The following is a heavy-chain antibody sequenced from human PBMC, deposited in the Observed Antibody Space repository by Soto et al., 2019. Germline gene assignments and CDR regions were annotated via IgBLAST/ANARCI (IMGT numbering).Heavy chain of an antibody. CDR1: GGTFSSYA. V-gene: IGHV1-69*01. Sequence: QVQLVQSGAEVKKPGSSVKVSCKASGGTFSSYAISWVRQAPGQGLEWMGGIIPIFGTANYAQKFQGRVTITGEESTSTAYMELSSLRSEETAVYYCARRITMIVGGNWFDPWGQGTLVTVSS. D-gene: IGHD3-22*01. CDR2: IIPIFGTA. J-gene: IGHJ5*02. CDR3: ARRITMIVGGNWFDP.